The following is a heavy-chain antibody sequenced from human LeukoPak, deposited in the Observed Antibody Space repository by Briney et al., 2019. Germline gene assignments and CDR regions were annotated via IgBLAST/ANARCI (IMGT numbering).Heavy chain of an antibody. CDR2: ISGDSRYI. V-gene: IGHV3-21*01. CDR3: ARGPPVLVGYCSSSSCQADY. CDR1: GFTFSSYT. Sequence: GGSLRLSCAASGFTFSSYTINWVRQAPGKGLEWVSAISGDSRYIYYADSVKGRFTISRDNAKNSLYLQMNNLRVEDPAGYYCARGPPVLVGYCSSSSCQADYWGQGTLVTVSS. D-gene: IGHD2-2*01. J-gene: IGHJ4*02.